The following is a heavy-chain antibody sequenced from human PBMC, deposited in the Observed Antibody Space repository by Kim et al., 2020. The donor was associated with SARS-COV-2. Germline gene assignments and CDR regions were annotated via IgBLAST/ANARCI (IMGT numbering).Heavy chain of an antibody. CDR1: GYTFTSSA. V-gene: IGHV7-4-1*02. Sequence: ASVKVSCKASGYTFTSSAMIWVRQAPGQGLEWMGWINTNTGNPTYAQDFTGRFVFSLDTSVSTAYLQISSLKAEDTAVYYCARDPTIITIFGVVISGSRWFGPWGQGTLVTVSS. CDR2: INTNTGNP. D-gene: IGHD3-3*01. J-gene: IGHJ5*02. CDR3: ARDPTIITIFGVVISGSRWFGP.